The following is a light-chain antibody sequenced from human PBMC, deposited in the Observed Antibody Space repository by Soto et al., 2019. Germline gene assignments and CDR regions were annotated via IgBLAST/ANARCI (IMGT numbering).Light chain of an antibody. CDR1: QSVIGRQ. CDR2: GVS. J-gene: IGKJ5*01. Sequence: EIVLTQSPGSLSLSPGERATLSCRASQSVIGRQLAWYQHKPGQAPRLLMFGVSNRATGIPDRFTGSGSGTDFTLTISRLEPEDFAVYYCQVYGPSPPITFGQGTRLGIK. CDR3: QVYGPSPPIT. V-gene: IGKV3-20*01.